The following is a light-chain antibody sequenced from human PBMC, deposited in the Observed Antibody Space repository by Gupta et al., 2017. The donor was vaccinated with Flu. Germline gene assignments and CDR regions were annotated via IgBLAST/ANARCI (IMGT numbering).Light chain of an antibody. V-gene: IGLV4-69*01. CDR3: QSWGTGMGV. Sequence: QLVLTQSPSASASLGASVTLTCRLNSGFSHYSIAWLHQQAEKGPRYLMKVNSDGSHSKGDGIPDRFSGSGSETERYLTISSLQSDDEGDYYCQSWGTGMGVFGGGTTLTVL. J-gene: IGLJ3*02. CDR2: VNSDGSH. CDR1: SGFSHYS.